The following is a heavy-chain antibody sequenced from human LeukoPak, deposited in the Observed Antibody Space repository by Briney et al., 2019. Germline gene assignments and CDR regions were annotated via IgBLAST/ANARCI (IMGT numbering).Heavy chain of an antibody. V-gene: IGHV3-7*04. CDR1: GFTFSRFW. Sequence: GGSLRLSCAASGFTFSRFWMSWVRQAPGKGLEWVANIKQDGSEKYYVDSVKGRSTISRDNAKNSLYLQMNSLRAEDTAVFYCARDGTYTDYDPDFDIWGQGTLVTVSS. CDR2: IKQDGSEK. J-gene: IGHJ4*02. D-gene: IGHD5-12*01. CDR3: ARDGTYTDYDPDFDI.